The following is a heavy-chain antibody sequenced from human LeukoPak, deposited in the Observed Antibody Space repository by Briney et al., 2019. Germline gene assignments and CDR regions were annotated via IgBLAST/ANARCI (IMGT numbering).Heavy chain of an antibody. CDR3: ARESAGDYYYGSGRFDPNCFDP. V-gene: IGHV3-23*01. CDR2: ISGSGGSGSGMSI. Sequence: GGSLRLSCAASGFAFSNYAMSWVRQAPGKGLGWVSGISGSGGSGSGMSIHYADSVKGRFTISRDNAKNSLYLQMNSLRAEDTAVYYCARESAGDYYYGSGRFDPNCFDPWGQGTLVTVSS. J-gene: IGHJ5*02. CDR1: GFAFSNYA. D-gene: IGHD3-10*01.